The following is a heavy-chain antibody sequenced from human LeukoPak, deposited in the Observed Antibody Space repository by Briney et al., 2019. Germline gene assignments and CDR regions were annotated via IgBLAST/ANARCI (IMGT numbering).Heavy chain of an antibody. CDR1: GGSISSYY. CDR2: IYYSGST. V-gene: IGHV4-59*01. CDR3: ARSGSSDYYGSGSYYLSFDY. D-gene: IGHD3-10*01. J-gene: IGHJ4*02. Sequence: KPSQTLSLTCTVSGGSISSYYWSWIRQPPGKGLEWIGYIYYSGSTNYNPSLKSRVTISVDTSKNQFSLKLSSVTAADTAVYYCARSGSSDYYGSGSYYLSFDYWGQGTLVTVSS.